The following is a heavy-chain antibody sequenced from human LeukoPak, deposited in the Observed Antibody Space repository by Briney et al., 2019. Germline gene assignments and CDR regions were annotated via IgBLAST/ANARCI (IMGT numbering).Heavy chain of an antibody. D-gene: IGHD1-26*01. J-gene: IGHJ4*02. CDR3: ARDGRFAAYEPDY. V-gene: IGHV1-2*02. CDR1: GYTFTGYY. Sequence: ASVKVPCKASGYTFTGYYMHWVRQAPGQGLEWMGWINPNSGGTNYAQKFQGRVTMTRDTSISTAYMELSRLRSDDTAVYYCARDGRFAAYEPDYWGQGTLVTVSS. CDR2: INPNSGGT.